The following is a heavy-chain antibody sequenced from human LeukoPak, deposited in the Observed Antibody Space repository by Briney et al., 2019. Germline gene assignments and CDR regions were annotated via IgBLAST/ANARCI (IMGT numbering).Heavy chain of an antibody. CDR2: LTSCIHIT. Sequence: GGSLRLSCAASGFTFSNYGMNWVRQAAGKGLAWFSILTSCIHITYYADSVPPRFTISRDNSKNPLYLQMNRLRADDTAVYYCAKGDYYDLDYWGQGTLVTVSS. V-gene: IGHV3-23*01. CDR3: AKGDYYDLDY. D-gene: IGHD3-22*01. CDR1: GFTFSNYG. J-gene: IGHJ4*02.